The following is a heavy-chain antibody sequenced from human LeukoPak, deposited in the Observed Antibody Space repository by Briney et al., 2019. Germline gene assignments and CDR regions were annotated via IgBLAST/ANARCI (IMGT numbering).Heavy chain of an antibody. Sequence: GGSLRLSCAASGFTFSNAWMSWVRQAPGKGLEWVGRIKSKTDGGTTDYAAPVKGRFTISRDDSSTTLYLQMNSLETEDTAVYYCTTIALRGYTHDMKNWYFDLWGRGTLVTVSS. CDR2: IKSKTDGGTT. CDR1: GFTFSNAW. D-gene: IGHD5-12*01. J-gene: IGHJ2*01. CDR3: TTIALRGYTHDMKNWYFDL. V-gene: IGHV3-15*01.